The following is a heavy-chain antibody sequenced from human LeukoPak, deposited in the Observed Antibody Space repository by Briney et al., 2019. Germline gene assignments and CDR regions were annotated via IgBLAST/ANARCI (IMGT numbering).Heavy chain of an antibody. CDR3: AREWPSPYYYYGMDV. Sequence: GGSLRLSCAASGFTFSSYWIHWVRQAPGKGLVWVSHIKSDGSTTNYADSVKGRFTISRDNAKNTLYLQMNSLRAEDTAVYYCAREWPSPYYYYGMDVWGQGTTVTVSS. CDR2: IKSDGSTT. J-gene: IGHJ6*02. CDR1: GFTFSSYW. V-gene: IGHV3-74*01. D-gene: IGHD5-24*01.